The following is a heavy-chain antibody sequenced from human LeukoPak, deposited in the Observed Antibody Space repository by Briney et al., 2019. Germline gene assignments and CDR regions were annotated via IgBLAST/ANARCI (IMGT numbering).Heavy chain of an antibody. J-gene: IGHJ4*02. CDR1: GFTFSSYS. CDR3: ARDKRMQEGYSYGYDY. CDR2: ISSSSSYI. Sequence: SGGSLRLSCAASGFTFSSYSMNWVRQAPGKGLEWVSSISSSSSYIYYADSVKGRFTISRDNAKNSLYLQMNSLRAEDTAVYYCARDKRMQEGYSYGYDYWGQGTLVTVSS. V-gene: IGHV3-21*01. D-gene: IGHD5-18*01.